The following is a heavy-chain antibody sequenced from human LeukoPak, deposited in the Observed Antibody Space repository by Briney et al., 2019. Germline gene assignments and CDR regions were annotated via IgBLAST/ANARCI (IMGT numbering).Heavy chain of an antibody. D-gene: IGHD6-6*01. V-gene: IGHV3-66*02. J-gene: IGHJ4*02. CDR3: ARVRRQIEYSSSSYYFDY. CDR2: IYSGGST. Sequence: GGSLRLSCAASGFTVSSNYMSWVRQAPGKGLKWVSVIYSGGSTYYADSVKGRFTISRDNSKNTLYLQINSLRAEDTAVYYCARVRRQIEYSSSSYYFDYWGQGTLVTVSS. CDR1: GFTVSSNY.